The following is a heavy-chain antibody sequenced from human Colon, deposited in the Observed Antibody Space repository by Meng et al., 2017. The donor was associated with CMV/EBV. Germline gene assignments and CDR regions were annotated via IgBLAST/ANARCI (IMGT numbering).Heavy chain of an antibody. V-gene: IGHV3-74*01. CDR2: INTDGSRT. J-gene: IGHJ4*02. Sequence: GGPLRLSCAASGFTFSSYWMHWVRQAPGKGLVWVSRINTDGSRTNYADSVKGRFTSSRDNAKNTLYLHMSSLRAEDTAVYYCATDPYDLWSGYPTYYFDYWGQGALVTVSS. D-gene: IGHD3-3*01. CDR1: GFTFSSYW. CDR3: ATDPYDLWSGYPTYYFDY.